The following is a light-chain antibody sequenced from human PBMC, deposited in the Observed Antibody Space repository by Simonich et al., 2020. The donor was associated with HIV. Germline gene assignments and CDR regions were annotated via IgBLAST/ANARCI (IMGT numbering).Light chain of an antibody. Sequence: IVLAQSPATLSVSPGKRATLSCRANQCVSIMLVWFQQHPGQAPKLLIYGVSTRATGIPARFSGSGSGTDFTLTISSLQSEDFAVYYCQQYNYWPRTFGQGTKLEIK. CDR1: QCVSIM. CDR2: GVS. V-gene: IGKV3D-15*01. J-gene: IGKJ2*01. CDR3: QQYNYWPRT.